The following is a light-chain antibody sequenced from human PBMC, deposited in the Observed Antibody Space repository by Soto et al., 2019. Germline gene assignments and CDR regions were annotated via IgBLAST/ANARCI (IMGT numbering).Light chain of an antibody. CDR1: SSNIGGGYD. J-gene: IGLJ1*01. Sequence: QAVVTQPPSVSGAPGQRVTISCTGSSSNIGGGYDVHWYQHLPGTAPKLLIYENTNRPSGVPDRFSGSKSGTSASLAITGLQAEDEADYYCQSYDSSLSAYVFGTGTKVTVL. CDR3: QSYDSSLSAYV. V-gene: IGLV1-40*01. CDR2: ENT.